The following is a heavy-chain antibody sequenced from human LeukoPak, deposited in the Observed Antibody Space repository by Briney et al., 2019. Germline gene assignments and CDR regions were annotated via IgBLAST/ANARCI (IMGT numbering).Heavy chain of an antibody. Sequence: SQTLSLTCAISGDSVSSNSAAWNWIRQSPSRGLEWLGRTYYNSKWYNEYAVSVKSRITINPDTSKNQFSLQLYSVTPEDTAVYYCARATYCVTASCYLYYFDYWGQGTLVTVSS. J-gene: IGHJ4*02. CDR2: TYYNSKWYN. CDR1: GDSVSSNSAA. V-gene: IGHV6-1*01. CDR3: ARATYCVTASCYLYYFDY. D-gene: IGHD2-2*01.